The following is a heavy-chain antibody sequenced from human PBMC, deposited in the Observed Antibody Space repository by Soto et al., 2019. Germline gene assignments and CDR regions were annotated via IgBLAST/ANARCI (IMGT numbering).Heavy chain of an antibody. J-gene: IGHJ6*02. CDR3: ARGRGYSGDDHYYYFDMDV. CDR1: GGTFNNYP. Sequence: SVKVSCKASGGTFNNYPITWVRQAPGQGLEWMGGSIPIFGTANYAQKFQGRVTISVDESTSTAYMELSSLRSEDTAVYYCARGRGYSGDDHYYYFDMDVWGQGTTVTV. D-gene: IGHD5-12*01. CDR2: SIPIFGTA. V-gene: IGHV1-69*13.